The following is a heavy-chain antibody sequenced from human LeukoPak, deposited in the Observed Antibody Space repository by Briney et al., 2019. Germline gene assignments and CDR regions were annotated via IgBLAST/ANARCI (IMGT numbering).Heavy chain of an antibody. Sequence: PGGSLRLSCAASGFTFSSYWMHWVRQGPGKGLVRVSRIYSDGSRTTYADSVKGRFTISGDNAKNTLYLQMNRLRAEDTAVYYCARSGRGGAFDIWGQGTMVTVSS. CDR3: ARSGRGGAFDI. J-gene: IGHJ3*02. CDR2: IYSDGSRT. CDR1: GFTFSSYW. V-gene: IGHV3-74*01. D-gene: IGHD1-26*01.